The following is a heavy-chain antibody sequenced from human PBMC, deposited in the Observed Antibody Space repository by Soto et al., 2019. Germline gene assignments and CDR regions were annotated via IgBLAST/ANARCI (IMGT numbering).Heavy chain of an antibody. CDR3: AVSSIVDAFDI. Sequence: ASVKVYCKASGYTFTGYYMHWVRQAPGQGLEWMGWINPNSGGTNYAQKFQGWVTMTRDTSISTAYMELSRLRSDDTAVYYCAVSSIVDAFDIWGQGTMVTVSS. D-gene: IGHD1-26*01. V-gene: IGHV1-2*04. J-gene: IGHJ3*02. CDR2: INPNSGGT. CDR1: GYTFTGYY.